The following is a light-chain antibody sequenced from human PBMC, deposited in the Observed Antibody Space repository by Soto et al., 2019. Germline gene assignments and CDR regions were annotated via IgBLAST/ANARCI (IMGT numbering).Light chain of an antibody. J-gene: IGKJ1*01. CDR1: QSIRNF. Sequence: DIQMTQSPSTLSASVGDRVTITCRASQSIRNFLAWYQQKPGKAPKVLIYDASSLESGVPSRFSGSGPGTEFTLTISSLQPDDLATYVCQQYDSYWTFGPGTKVEIK. V-gene: IGKV1-5*01. CDR2: DAS. CDR3: QQYDSYWT.